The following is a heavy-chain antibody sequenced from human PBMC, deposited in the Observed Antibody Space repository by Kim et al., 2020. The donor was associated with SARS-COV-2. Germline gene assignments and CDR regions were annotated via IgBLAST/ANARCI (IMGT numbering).Heavy chain of an antibody. CDR2: FKSKTEGVTI. V-gene: IGHV3-15*01. CDR1: GFTFSYVN. CDR3: ITAGSGYGVR. J-gene: IGHJ4*02. Sequence: GGSLRLSCAASGFTFSYVNMAWVRQAPGKGLEWVGHFKSKTEGVTIDYSTPVKGRFIISRDDSKNTLYLQMNSLRTEDTAVYYCITAGSGYGVRWGQGTLVTVSS. D-gene: IGHD5-12*01.